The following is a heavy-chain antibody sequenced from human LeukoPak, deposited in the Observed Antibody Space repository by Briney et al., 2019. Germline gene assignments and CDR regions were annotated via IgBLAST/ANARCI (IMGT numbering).Heavy chain of an antibody. V-gene: IGHV4-59*01. D-gene: IGHD3-16*01. Sequence: KPSETLSLTCAVSGGSTSSYYRSWIRQPPGKGLEWIGYIYYSGSTNYNPSLKSRVTISVDTSKNQFSLKLSSVTAADTAVYYCASSHTYQPCYFDYWGQGTLVTVSS. CDR1: GGSTSSYY. J-gene: IGHJ4*02. CDR2: IYYSGST. CDR3: ASSHTYQPCYFDY.